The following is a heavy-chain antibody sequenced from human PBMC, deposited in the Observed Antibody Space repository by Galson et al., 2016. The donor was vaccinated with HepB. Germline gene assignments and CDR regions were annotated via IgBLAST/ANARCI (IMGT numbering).Heavy chain of an antibody. V-gene: IGHV6-1*01. CDR2: TYYRSKWYN. D-gene: IGHD1-1*01. CDR1: GDSVSSRTAS. J-gene: IGHJ4*02. Sequence: CAISGDSVSSRTASWNWIRQSPSRGLEWLGRTYYRSKWYNEYATSVGGRININPDTTENHSSLHLNSVTPEDTAIYYCARAWTSRPSTRQTDHFDYWGQGTLVTVSS. CDR3: ARAWTSRPSTRQTDHFDY.